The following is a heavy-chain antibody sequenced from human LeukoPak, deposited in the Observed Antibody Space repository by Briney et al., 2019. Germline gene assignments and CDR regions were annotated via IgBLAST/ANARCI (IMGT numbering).Heavy chain of an antibody. CDR2: IHYSGST. CDR1: GGSISDYY. D-gene: IGHD3-3*01. J-gene: IGHJ3*02. Sequence: SETLSFTCTVSGGSISDYYWSWIRQSPGKGLEWIAHIHYSGSTNYNSSLASRVTISMDTSKRQISLKLSSVTAADTAVYYCARDSPFEWAIFGDSFDIWGQGTVVAVSS. V-gene: IGHV4-59*01. CDR3: ARDSPFEWAIFGDSFDI.